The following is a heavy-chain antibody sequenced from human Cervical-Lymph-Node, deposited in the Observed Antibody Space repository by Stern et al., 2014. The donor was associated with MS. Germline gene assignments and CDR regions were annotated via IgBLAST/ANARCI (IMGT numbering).Heavy chain of an antibody. CDR1: GGSIGSYF. D-gene: IGHD2-2*01. CDR3: ARLSPGHGIVVLPGVSHYYAVDV. V-gene: IGHV4-59*08. Sequence: QLQLQESGPGLVKPSETLSLTCTVSGGSIGSYFWTWVRQPPGKGLEWIGNINYVGSTHYNPSPQRRVRILVDTSDKTFLLKLTTVTAADTAVFYCARLSPGHGIVVLPGVSHYYAVDVWGRGTTVTVSS. J-gene: IGHJ6*02. CDR2: INYVGST.